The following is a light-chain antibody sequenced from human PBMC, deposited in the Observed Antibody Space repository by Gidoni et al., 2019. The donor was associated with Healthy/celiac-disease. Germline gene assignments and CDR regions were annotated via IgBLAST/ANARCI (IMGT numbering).Light chain of an antibody. CDR3: QQYGSSPVT. CDR2: GAS. Sequence: EIVLTQSPGTLSLSPGERATLSCRASQSVSSSYLAWYQQKPGQAPRLLIYGASSRATGIPDRFSGSGSGTDFTLTISILEPEDFAVYYCQQYGSSPVTFGQGTKLEIK. CDR1: QSVSSSY. J-gene: IGKJ2*01. V-gene: IGKV3-20*01.